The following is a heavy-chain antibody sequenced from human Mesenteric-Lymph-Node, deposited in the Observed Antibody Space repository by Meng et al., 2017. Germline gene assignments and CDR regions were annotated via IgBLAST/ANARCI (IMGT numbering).Heavy chain of an antibody. CDR3: ARDYYGSGSYSFDY. D-gene: IGHD3-10*01. Sequence: SVKVSCKASGGTFSSYAISWVRQAPGQGLEWMGGIIPIFGTANYAQKFQGRVTITADKSTSTAYMELRSLRSDDTAVYYCARDYYGSGSYSFDYWGQGTLVTVSS. CDR1: GGTFSSYA. J-gene: IGHJ4*02. CDR2: IIPIFGTA. V-gene: IGHV1-69*06.